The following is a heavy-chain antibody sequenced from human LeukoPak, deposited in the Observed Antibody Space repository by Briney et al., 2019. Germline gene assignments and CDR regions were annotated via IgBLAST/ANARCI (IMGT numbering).Heavy chain of an antibody. J-gene: IGHJ4*02. Sequence: GGSLRLSCAASGFTFSSYAKSWVRQAPGKGLEWVSAISGSGGSTYYADSVKGRFTISRDNSKNTLYLQMNSLRAEDTAVYYCAKGEVSGGSFDYWGQGTLVTVSS. CDR3: AKGEVSGGSFDY. CDR2: ISGSGGST. D-gene: IGHD2-15*01. V-gene: IGHV3-23*01. CDR1: GFTFSSYA.